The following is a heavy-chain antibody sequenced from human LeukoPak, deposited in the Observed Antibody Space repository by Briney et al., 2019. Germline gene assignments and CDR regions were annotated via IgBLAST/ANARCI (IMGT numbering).Heavy chain of an antibody. J-gene: IGHJ1*01. V-gene: IGHV1-69*13. Sequence: ASVKVSCKASGYPFTSYAVNWVRQAPRQGLEWMGGIIPIFGTANYAQKFQGRVTITADESTSTAYMELSSLRSEDTAVYYCARAPIHYCSSTSCYNGYFQHWGQGTLVTVSS. CDR3: ARAPIHYCSSTSCYNGYFQH. D-gene: IGHD2-2*01. CDR1: GYPFTSYA. CDR2: IIPIFGTA.